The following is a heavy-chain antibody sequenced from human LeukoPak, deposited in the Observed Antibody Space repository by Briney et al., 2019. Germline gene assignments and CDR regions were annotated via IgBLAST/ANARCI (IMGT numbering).Heavy chain of an antibody. Sequence: GASVKVSCKVSGYTLTELSMHWVRQAPGKGLEWMGGFDPEDGETIYAQKFQGRVTMTEDTSTDTAYMELSSLRSEDTAVYYCATKPNCGGDCYYDYWGQGTLVTVSS. CDR2: FDPEDGET. J-gene: IGHJ4*02. V-gene: IGHV1-24*01. CDR1: GYTLTELS. CDR3: ATKPNCGGDCYYDY. D-gene: IGHD2-21*02.